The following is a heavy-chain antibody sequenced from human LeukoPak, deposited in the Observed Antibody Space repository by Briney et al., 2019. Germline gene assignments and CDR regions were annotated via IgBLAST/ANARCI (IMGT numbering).Heavy chain of an antibody. V-gene: IGHV3-23*01. CDR3: VRDLGGRSGH. J-gene: IGHJ4*02. CDR2: ISGSDDGT. D-gene: IGHD1-26*01. Sequence: GGSLRLSCAASGFTFSSCGMTWVRQAPGKGLEWVSSISGSDDGTYYADSVKGRSTIFRDNAKNTLYLQMNSLRAEDTAVYYCVRDLGGRSGHWGQGTLVTVSS. CDR1: GFTFSSCG.